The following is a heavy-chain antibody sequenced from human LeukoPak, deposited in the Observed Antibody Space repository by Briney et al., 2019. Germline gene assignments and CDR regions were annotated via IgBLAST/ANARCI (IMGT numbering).Heavy chain of an antibody. Sequence: SETLSLTCGVYGGSFSGYYWSWIRQPPGKGLEWIGEINHSGSTNYNPSLKSRVTISVDTSKNQFSLKLSSVTAADTAVYYCARGPWIFTGYSPLDNWGQGTLGTVSS. D-gene: IGHD3-9*01. J-gene: IGHJ4*02. V-gene: IGHV4-34*01. CDR3: ARGPWIFTGYSPLDN. CDR2: INHSGST. CDR1: GGSFSGYY.